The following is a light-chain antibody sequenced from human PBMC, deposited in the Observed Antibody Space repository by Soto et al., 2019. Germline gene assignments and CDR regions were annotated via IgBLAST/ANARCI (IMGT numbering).Light chain of an antibody. CDR3: SSYKRTSRVYV. CDR2: EVS. V-gene: IGLV2-14*01. CDR1: SSDVGDYEY. J-gene: IGLJ1*01. Sequence: QSVLTQPASVSGSPGQSITISCTGTSSDVGDYEYVSWYQQHPGKGPKLMIYEVSNRTSGVSNRFPGSKSGNTASLTISGLQAEDETEYFCSSYKRTSRVYVFGTGTKVTVL.